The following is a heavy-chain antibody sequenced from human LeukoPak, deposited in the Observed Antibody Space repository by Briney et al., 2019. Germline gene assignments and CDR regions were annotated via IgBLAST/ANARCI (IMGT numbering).Heavy chain of an antibody. CDR2: INPNRGGT. D-gene: IGHD4-11*01. J-gene: IGHJ3*02. V-gene: IGHV1-2*02. CDR3: AKVCGYSNSRHAFDI. CDR1: GYTLTGYY. Sequence: ASVKVSCKASGYTLTGYYMHWVLQPPGQGLEWMGAINPNRGGTNYAQKFQGRVTMTRYTSISTAYMELSRLVSDDTAVYYCAKVCGYSNSRHAFDIWGQGTMVTVSS.